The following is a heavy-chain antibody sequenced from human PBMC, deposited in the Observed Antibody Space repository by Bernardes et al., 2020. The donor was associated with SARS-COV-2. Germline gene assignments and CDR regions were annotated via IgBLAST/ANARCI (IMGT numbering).Heavy chain of an antibody. CDR2: IYTSGST. CDR3: AREWGEVVAAIQVYYYYGMDV. Sequence: TLSLTCTVSGGSISSYYWSWIRQPAGKGLEWIGRIYTSGSTNYNPSLKSRVTMSVDTSKNQFSLKLSSVTAADTAVYYCAREWGEVVAAIQVYYYYGMDVWGQGTTVTVSS. D-gene: IGHD2-15*01. J-gene: IGHJ6*02. V-gene: IGHV4-4*07. CDR1: GGSISSYY.